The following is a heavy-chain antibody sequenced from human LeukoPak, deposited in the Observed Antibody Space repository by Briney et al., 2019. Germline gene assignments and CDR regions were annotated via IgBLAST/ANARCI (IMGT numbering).Heavy chain of an antibody. J-gene: IGHJ2*01. D-gene: IGHD2-21*01. CDR3: AREPILHWRNFDL. CDR1: GGSVTSGGYY. Sequence: PSQTLSLTCTVSGGSVTSGGYYWSWIRQPPGKGLEWIGYIHQSGSTYYNPSLKSRVTISVDTSKNQFSLKLSSVTAADTAVYYCAREPILHWRNFDLWGRGTLVTVSS. V-gene: IGHV4-30-2*01. CDR2: IHQSGST.